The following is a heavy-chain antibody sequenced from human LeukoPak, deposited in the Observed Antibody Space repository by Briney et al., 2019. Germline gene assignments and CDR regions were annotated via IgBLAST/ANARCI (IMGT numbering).Heavy chain of an antibody. CDR1: GYTFTSYA. J-gene: IGHJ4*02. CDR3: ARDRWGSGWYSVDY. CDR2: INAGNGNT. V-gene: IGHV1-3*01. Sequence: ASVKVSCKASGYTFTSYAMHWVRQAPGQRLEWMGWINAGNGNTKYTQKFQGRVTITRDTSASTAYMELSSLRSEDTAVYYCARDRWGSGWYSVDYWGQGTLVTVSS. D-gene: IGHD6-19*01.